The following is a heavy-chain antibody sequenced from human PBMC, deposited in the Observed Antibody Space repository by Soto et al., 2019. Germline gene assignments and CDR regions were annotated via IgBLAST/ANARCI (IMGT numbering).Heavy chain of an antibody. CDR3: ALLEGGRGWYRIPRPSNYFDY. CDR1: GYTFTSYG. CDR2: ISAYNGNT. D-gene: IGHD6-19*01. V-gene: IGHV1-18*01. Sequence: QVQLVQSGAEVKKPGASVKVSCKASGYTFTSYGISWVRQAPGQGLEWMGWISAYNGNTNYAQKLQGRVTMTTDTSTSTAYMELRSLRSDDTAVYYCALLEGGRGWYRIPRPSNYFDYWGQGTLVTVSS. J-gene: IGHJ4*02.